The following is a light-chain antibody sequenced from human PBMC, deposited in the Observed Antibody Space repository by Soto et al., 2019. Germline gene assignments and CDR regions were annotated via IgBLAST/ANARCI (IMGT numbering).Light chain of an antibody. CDR3: QQYNNWPEALT. CDR1: QSVSSN. Sequence: EIVMTQSPATLSVSPGGRATLSCRASQSVSSNLAWYQQKPGQAPRLLIYGASTRATGIPARFSGSGSGTEFTLTISSLQSEDFAVYYCQQYNNWPEALTFGGGTKV. J-gene: IGKJ4*01. V-gene: IGKV3-15*01. CDR2: GAS.